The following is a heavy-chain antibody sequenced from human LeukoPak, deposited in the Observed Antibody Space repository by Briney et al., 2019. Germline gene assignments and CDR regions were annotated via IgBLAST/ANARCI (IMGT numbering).Heavy chain of an antibody. J-gene: IGHJ6*03. CDR3: ARVKYSSSWYGAPYYYYYMDV. Sequence: SETLSLTCTVPGGSISSYYWSWIRQPPGKGLEWIGYIYYSGSTNYNPSLKSRVTISVDTSKNQSSLKLSSVTAADTAVYYCARVKYSSSWYGAPYYYYYMDVWGKGTTVTISS. V-gene: IGHV4-59*01. CDR1: GGSISSYY. CDR2: IYYSGST. D-gene: IGHD6-13*01.